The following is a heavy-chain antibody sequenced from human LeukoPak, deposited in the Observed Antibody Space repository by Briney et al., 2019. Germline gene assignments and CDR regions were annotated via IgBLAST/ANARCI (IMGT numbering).Heavy chain of an antibody. D-gene: IGHD2-2*01. Sequence: SNYIYYKDSVSGRFTISTDDAKNSLYLEINSLRAEDTAVYYCARADCSSSTCYLRRSWFDPWGQGTLVTVSS. CDR2: SNYI. V-gene: IGHV3-21*01. CDR3: ARADCSSSTCYLRRSWFDP. J-gene: IGHJ5*02.